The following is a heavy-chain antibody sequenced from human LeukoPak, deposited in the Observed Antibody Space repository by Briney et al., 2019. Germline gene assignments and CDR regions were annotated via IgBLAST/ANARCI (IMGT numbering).Heavy chain of an antibody. CDR2: IIPIFGTA. D-gene: IGHD2-21*01. V-gene: IGHV1-69*13. J-gene: IGHJ3*02. CDR3: ARDNKPLWPGAFDI. CDR1: GFGLSVLS. Sequence: SVKVSCKISGFGLSVLSIHWMRQAPGQGLEWMGGIIPIFGTANYAQKFQGRVTITADESTSTAYMELSSLRSEDTAVYYCARDNKPLWPGAFDIWGQGTMVTVSS.